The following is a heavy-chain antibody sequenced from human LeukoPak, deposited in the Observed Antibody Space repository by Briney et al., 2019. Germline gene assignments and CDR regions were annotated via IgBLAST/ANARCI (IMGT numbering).Heavy chain of an antibody. V-gene: IGHV3-23*01. CDR1: GITLSNYG. D-gene: IGHD3-10*01. CDR2: ISDSGGST. CDR3: AKRGIVIRAVIIVGFRKEAYYFDY. J-gene: IGHJ4*02. Sequence: GGSLRLSCAASGITLSNYGMSWVRQAPGKGLEWVAGISDSGGSTNYADSVKGRFTISRDNPKNTLYLQMSSLRAEDTAVYFCAKRGIVIRAVIIVGFRKEAYYFDYWGQGALVTVSS.